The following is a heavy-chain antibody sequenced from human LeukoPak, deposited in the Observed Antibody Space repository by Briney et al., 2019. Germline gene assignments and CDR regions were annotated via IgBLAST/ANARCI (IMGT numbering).Heavy chain of an antibody. CDR2: ISWNSGSI. D-gene: IGHD3-10*01. CDR3: AKDRQVTMVRGVIND. CDR1: GFTFDDYA. V-gene: IGHV3-9*01. J-gene: IGHJ4*02. Sequence: GRSLRLSCAASGFTFDDYAMHWVRQAPGKGLEWVSGISWNSGSIGYADSVKGRFTISRDNAKNSLYLQMNSLRAEDTALYYCAKDRQVTMVRGVINDWGLGTPVTVSS.